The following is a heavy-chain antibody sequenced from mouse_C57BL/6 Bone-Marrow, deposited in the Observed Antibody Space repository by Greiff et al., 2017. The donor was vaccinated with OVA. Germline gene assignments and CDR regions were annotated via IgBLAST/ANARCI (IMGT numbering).Heavy chain of an antibody. V-gene: IGHV1-55*01. D-gene: IGHD2-3*01. Sequence: VQLQQPGAELVKPGASVKMSCKASGYTFTSYWITWVKQRPGQGLEWIGDIYPGSGSTNYNEKFKSKATLTVDTSSSTAYMQLSSLTSEDSAVYYWAREIYDGYYAFANWGQGTLVTVSA. CDR3: AREIYDGYYAFAN. CDR2: IYPGSGST. CDR1: GYTFTSYW. J-gene: IGHJ3*01.